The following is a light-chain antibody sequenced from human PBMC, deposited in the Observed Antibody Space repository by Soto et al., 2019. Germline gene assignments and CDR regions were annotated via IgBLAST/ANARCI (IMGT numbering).Light chain of an antibody. V-gene: IGKV1-5*01. CDR3: QRYNSNSRT. Sequence: DIQMTQSPSTLSASVGDRVTITCRASQNVDNWVAWYQQKPGKAPKFLIYDASNLESGVPSRFSGRGSGTEVTLTISSRQPDDFATYYCQRYNSNSRTFGQGTRV. J-gene: IGKJ1*01. CDR2: DAS. CDR1: QNVDNW.